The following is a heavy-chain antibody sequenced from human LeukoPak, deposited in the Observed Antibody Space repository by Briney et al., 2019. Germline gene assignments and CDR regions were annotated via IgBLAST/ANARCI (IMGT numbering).Heavy chain of an antibody. J-gene: IGHJ4*02. V-gene: IGHV3-7*01. Sequence: GGSLRLACEASGFRLSTYWMTWVRQAPGKGLEWVANIKEDVSEKRYVDSVKGRFTISRDNAKNSLYLQMNSLRAEDTAVYYCARDLPDFWGQGTLVTVSS. CDR1: GFRLSTYW. CDR2: IKEDVSEK. CDR3: ARDLPDF.